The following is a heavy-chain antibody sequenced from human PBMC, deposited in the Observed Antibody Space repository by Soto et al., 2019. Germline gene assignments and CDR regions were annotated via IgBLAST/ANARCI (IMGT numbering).Heavy chain of an antibody. CDR1: GFTFSNCA. D-gene: IGHD6-19*01. J-gene: IGHJ4*02. V-gene: IGHV3-23*01. CDR2: ISGSGGST. Sequence: ESGGGLVQPGGSLRLSCAASGFTFSNCAMTWVRQAPGKGLEWVSAISGSGGSTYYAGSVKGRFTISRDNSKNTLYLQMNSLRAEDTAVYYCAKPFNTGWTRPDYWGQGTLVTVSS. CDR3: AKPFNTGWTRPDY.